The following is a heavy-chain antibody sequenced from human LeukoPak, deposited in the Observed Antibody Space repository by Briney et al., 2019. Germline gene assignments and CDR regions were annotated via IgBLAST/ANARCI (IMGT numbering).Heavy chain of an antibody. CDR1: GGSISSYY. D-gene: IGHD1-14*01. V-gene: IGHV4-59*01. CDR2: IYYSGST. CDR3: ARSDESKPWDP. Sequence: SETLSLTCTVSGGSISSYYWSWIRQPPGKGLEWIGYIYYSGSTNYNPSLKSRVTISVDTSKNQFSLKLSSVTAADTAVYYCARSDESKPWDPWGQGTLVTVSS. J-gene: IGHJ5*02.